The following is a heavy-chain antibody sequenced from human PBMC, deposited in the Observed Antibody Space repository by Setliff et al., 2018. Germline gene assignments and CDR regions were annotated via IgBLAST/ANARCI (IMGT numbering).Heavy chain of an antibody. CDR1: GGSFSTYF. V-gene: IGHV4-34*01. D-gene: IGHD3-22*01. CDR3: ARAVDSTGYFPFWYFDL. CDR2: ISHSGSA. Sequence: SETLSLTCAVYGGSFSTYFWSWIRQPPGKGLEWIGEISHSGSANYNPSLKSRVTISVDPSKNQVSLNLTSVTAADTAIYFCARAVDSTGYFPFWYFDLWGRGTLVTVSS. J-gene: IGHJ2*01.